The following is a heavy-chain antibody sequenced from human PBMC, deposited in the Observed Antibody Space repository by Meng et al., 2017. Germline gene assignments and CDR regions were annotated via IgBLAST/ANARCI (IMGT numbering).Heavy chain of an antibody. D-gene: IGHD3-3*01. Sequence: VRFVQSGAEVKEPLGASVKISCKASGYTFNNYAMHWVRQAPGQRLEWMGWINAGNGDTKFSQKFQGRVSISRDTSASTAYMELRSLRFEDTAVYYCATTLNYDFWSGFYYWGQGTLVTVSS. CDR3: ATTLNYDFWSGFYY. V-gene: IGHV1-3*01. CDR1: GYTFNNYA. CDR2: INAGNGDT. J-gene: IGHJ4*02.